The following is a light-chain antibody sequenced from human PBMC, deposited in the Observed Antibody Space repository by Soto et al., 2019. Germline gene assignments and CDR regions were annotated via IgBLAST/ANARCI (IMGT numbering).Light chain of an antibody. J-gene: IGKJ1*01. CDR3: QQSYSSPPT. Sequence: DIQMTQSPSSLSASVEDRFIITCRASQSISNHLNWYQQKPGKAPKLLIFAASSLQSGVPSRFSGSRSGPDVTLTISSLQPEDFATYYCQQSYSSPPTFGQGTTVDIK. CDR2: AAS. CDR1: QSISNH. V-gene: IGKV1-39*01.